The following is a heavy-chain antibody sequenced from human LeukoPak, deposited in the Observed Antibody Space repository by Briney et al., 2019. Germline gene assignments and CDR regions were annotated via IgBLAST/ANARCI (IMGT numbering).Heavy chain of an antibody. J-gene: IGHJ3*02. V-gene: IGHV4-31*03. D-gene: IGHD3-22*01. CDR2: IYYSGST. CDR1: GGSISSGGYY. CDR3: ARDSVDYYDSSGPLRDAFDI. Sequence: PSETLSLTCTVSGGSISSGGYYWSWIRQHPGKGLEWIGYIYYSGSTYYNPSLKSRVTISVDTSKNQFSLKLSSVTAADTAVYYCARDSVDYYDSSGPLRDAFDISGQGTMVTVSS.